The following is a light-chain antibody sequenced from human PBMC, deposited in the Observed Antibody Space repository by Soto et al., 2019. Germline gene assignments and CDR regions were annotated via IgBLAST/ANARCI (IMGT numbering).Light chain of an antibody. Sequence: IQLTQSPSSLSASVGDRVTITCRASQGINTFLAWYQQKPGKAPKLLIYAASTLQSGVPSRFSGSGSGTDFPLTISSLQSEDFATYYCQQLNSYPITFGQGTRLEIK. J-gene: IGKJ5*01. CDR3: QQLNSYPIT. CDR1: QGINTF. V-gene: IGKV1-9*01. CDR2: AAS.